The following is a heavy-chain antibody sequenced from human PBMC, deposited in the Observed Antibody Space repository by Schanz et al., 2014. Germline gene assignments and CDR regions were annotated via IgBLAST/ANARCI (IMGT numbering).Heavy chain of an antibody. V-gene: IGHV3-53*01. CDR2: IYSGGST. Sequence: EVQLVESGGGLLQPGGSLRLSCAASGFTVSSNYMSWVRQAPGKGLEWVAVIYSGGSTFYTDSVKGRFTISRDNSKNTLYLQMNSLIAEDTAVYYCARGYSGYSHFDYWGQGALVTVSS. CDR3: ARGYSGYSHFDY. J-gene: IGHJ4*02. CDR1: GFTVSSNY. D-gene: IGHD5-12*01.